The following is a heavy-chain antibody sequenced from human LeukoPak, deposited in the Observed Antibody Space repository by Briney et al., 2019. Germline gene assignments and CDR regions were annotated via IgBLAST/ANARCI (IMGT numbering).Heavy chain of an antibody. V-gene: IGHV1-2*02. CDR2: INPNSGGT. CDR3: AIGSAHIVVVIATDYYMDV. J-gene: IGHJ6*03. D-gene: IGHD2-21*01. Sequence: ASVKVSCKASGYAFTGYYTHWVRQAPGQGLEWMGWINPNSGGTNYAQKFQGRVTMTRDTSISTAYMELSRLRSDDTAVYYCAIGSAHIVVVIATDYYMDVWGKGTTVTVSS. CDR1: GYAFTGYY.